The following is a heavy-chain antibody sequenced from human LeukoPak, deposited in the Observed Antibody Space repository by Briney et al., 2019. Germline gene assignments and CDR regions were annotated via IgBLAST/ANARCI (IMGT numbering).Heavy chain of an antibody. CDR3: ARVRQLPPYAFDI. CDR2: IYYSGST. CDR1: GGSISSSSYY. V-gene: IGHV4-39*07. J-gene: IGHJ3*02. Sequence: SETLSLTCTVSGGSISSSSYYWGWIRQPPGKGLEWIGSIYYSGSTNYNPSLKSRVTISVDKSKNQFSLKLSSVTAADTAVYYCARVRQLPPYAFDIWGQGTMVTVSS. D-gene: IGHD1-1*01.